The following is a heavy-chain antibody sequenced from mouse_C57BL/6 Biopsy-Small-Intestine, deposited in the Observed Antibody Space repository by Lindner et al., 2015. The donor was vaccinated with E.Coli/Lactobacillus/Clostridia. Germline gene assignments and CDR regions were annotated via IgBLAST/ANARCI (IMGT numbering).Heavy chain of an antibody. Sequence: VQLQESGADLVKPGASVKLSCTASGFNFKDFYIRWVKQTTEQGLEWIGRIDPADGETKYAPEFQGKATITVDTSSNTAYLQLSSLTSEDTAVYYCTLYYGDYWGQGATLTVPS. V-gene: IGHV14-2*01. CDR3: TLYYGDY. CDR1: GFNFKDFY. CDR2: IDPADGET. J-gene: IGHJ2*01. D-gene: IGHD2-1*01.